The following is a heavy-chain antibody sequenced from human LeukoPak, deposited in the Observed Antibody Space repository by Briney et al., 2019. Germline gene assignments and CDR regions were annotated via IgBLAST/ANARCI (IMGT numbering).Heavy chain of an antibody. D-gene: IGHD3-22*01. J-gene: IGHJ4*02. CDR1: GVSISRYY. CDR3: ARWSLYDSSGLFDY. CDR2: IYSSGST. V-gene: IGHV4-4*07. Sequence: SETLSLTCTVSGVSISRYYWSWIRQPAGKGLEWIGRIYSSGSTTYNPSLKSRVTMSIDTSKNQFSLKLSSVTAADTAVYYCARWSLYDSSGLFDYWGQGTLVTVSS.